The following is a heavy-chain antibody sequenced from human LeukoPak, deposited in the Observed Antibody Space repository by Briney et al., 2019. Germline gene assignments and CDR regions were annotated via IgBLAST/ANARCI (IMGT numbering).Heavy chain of an antibody. CDR2: IYWNDDK. CDR3: AHTPLRYFDWLSFDY. Sequence: SGPTLVNPTQTLTLTCTFSGFSPSTSGVGVGWIRQPPGKALEWLALIYWNDDKRYSPSLKSRLTITKDTSKNQVVLTMTNMDPVDTATYYCAHTPLRYFDWLSFDYWGQGTLVTVSS. J-gene: IGHJ4*02. CDR1: GFSPSTSGVG. D-gene: IGHD3-9*01. V-gene: IGHV2-5*01.